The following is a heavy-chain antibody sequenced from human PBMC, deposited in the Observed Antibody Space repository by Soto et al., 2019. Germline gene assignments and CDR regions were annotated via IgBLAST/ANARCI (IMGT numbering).Heavy chain of an antibody. CDR2: INAGNGNT. CDR1: GYTFTSYD. CDR3: ASSYYYDSSGYSSLYYYYGMDV. Sequence: EASVKVSCKASGYTFTSYDMHWVRQAPGQRLEWMGWINAGNGNTKYSQKFQGRVTITRDTSASTAYMELSSLRSEDTAVYYCASSYYYDSSGYSSLYYYYGMDVWGQGTTVTVSS. D-gene: IGHD3-22*01. J-gene: IGHJ6*02. V-gene: IGHV1-3*01.